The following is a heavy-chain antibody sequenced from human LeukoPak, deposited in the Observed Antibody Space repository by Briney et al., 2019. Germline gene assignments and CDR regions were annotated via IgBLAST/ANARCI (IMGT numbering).Heavy chain of an antibody. J-gene: IGHJ4*02. Sequence: PSETLSLTCAVSGGSISSGGYSWRWIRQPPGKGLEWIGYIYHSGSTYYNPSLKSRVTISVDRSKNQFSLKLSSVTAADTAMYYCAGGFHYYASGAFDYWGQGTLVTVSS. CDR3: AGGFHYYASGAFDY. D-gene: IGHD3-10*01. CDR1: GGSISSGGYS. V-gene: IGHV4-30-2*01. CDR2: IYHSGST.